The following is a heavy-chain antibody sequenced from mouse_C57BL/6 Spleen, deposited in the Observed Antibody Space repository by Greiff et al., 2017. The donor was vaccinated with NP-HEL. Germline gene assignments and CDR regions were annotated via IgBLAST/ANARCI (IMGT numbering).Heavy chain of an antibody. CDR2: CYPGSGST. Sequence: QVQLQQPGAELVKPGASVKMSCKASGYTLTSYWITWVKQRPGQGLEWIGDCYPGSGSTNYNEKFQSKATLTVDPSSRTAYMQLSSLTSEDSAVYYCARRADWDVYYLYYWGQGTTLTVSS. D-gene: IGHD4-1*01. CDR1: GYTLTSYW. CDR3: ARRADWDVYYLYY. V-gene: IGHV1-55*01. J-gene: IGHJ2*01.